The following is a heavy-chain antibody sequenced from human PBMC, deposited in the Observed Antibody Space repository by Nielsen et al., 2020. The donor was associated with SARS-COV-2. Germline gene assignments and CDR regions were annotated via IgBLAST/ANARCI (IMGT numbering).Heavy chain of an antibody. J-gene: IGHJ4*02. CDR2: ISYDGYKK. Sequence: VRQAPGKGLEWVAEISYDGYKKYYADSVKGRFTSSRDNSKNTLYLQMNSLRAEDTAVYYCARDPSSAAWGQGTLVTVSS. V-gene: IGHV3-30-3*01. CDR3: ARDPSSAA. D-gene: IGHD6-13*01.